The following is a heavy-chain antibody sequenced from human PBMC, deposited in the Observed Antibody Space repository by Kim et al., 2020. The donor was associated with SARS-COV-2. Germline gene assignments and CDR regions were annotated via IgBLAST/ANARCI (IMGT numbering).Heavy chain of an antibody. Sequence: PSLKSRVTISVDTSKNQFSLKLSSVTAADTAVYYCARDGDNSSDDAFDIWGQGTMVTVSS. J-gene: IGHJ3*02. D-gene: IGHD6-19*01. CDR3: ARDGDNSSDDAFDI. V-gene: IGHV4-39*07.